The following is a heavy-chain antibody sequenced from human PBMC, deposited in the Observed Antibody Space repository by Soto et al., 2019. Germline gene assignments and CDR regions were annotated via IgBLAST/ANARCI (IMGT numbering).Heavy chain of an antibody. J-gene: IGHJ4*02. CDR2: INAGNGNT. V-gene: IGHV1-3*01. CDR1: GYTFTSYA. D-gene: IGHD3-3*01. Sequence: GASVKVSCKASGYTFTSYAMHWVRQAPGQRLEWMGSINAGNGNTKYSQKFQSRVTITRNTSASTAYMELSSLRSEDTAVYYCARDFWSGYSALDYWGQGTLVTVSS. CDR3: ARDFWSGYSALDY.